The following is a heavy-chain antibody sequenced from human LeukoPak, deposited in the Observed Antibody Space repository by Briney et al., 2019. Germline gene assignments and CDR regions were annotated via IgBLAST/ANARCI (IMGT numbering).Heavy chain of an antibody. CDR3: ASWTVSTQYYYYYYYMDV. CDR2: ISSSSSTI. J-gene: IGHJ6*03. Sequence: GGFLRLSCAASGFTFSSYSMNWVRQAPGKGLEWVSYISSSSSTIYYADSVKGRFTISRDNAKNSLYLQMNSLRAEDTAVYYCASWTVSTQYYYYYYYMDVWGKGTTVTVSS. V-gene: IGHV3-48*01. D-gene: IGHD3/OR15-3a*01. CDR1: GFTFSSYS.